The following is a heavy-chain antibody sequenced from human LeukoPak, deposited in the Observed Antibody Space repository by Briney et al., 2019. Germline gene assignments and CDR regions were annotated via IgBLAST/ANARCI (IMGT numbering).Heavy chain of an antibody. CDR1: GYTFTAYG. D-gene: IGHD3-16*01. J-gene: IGHJ4*02. CDR2: ISANNGNT. CDR3: SRDDGPFGGVRFDH. V-gene: IGHV1-18*01. Sequence: ASVKVSCKASGYTFTAYGISWVRQAPGQGLEWMGWISANNGNTNYAQKVQGRVTMTRDTTTSTAYMELRSLRYDDTAVYYCSRDDGPFGGVRFDHWGQGTLVTVSS.